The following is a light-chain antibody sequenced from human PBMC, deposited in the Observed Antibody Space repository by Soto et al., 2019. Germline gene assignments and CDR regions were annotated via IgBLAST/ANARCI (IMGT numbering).Light chain of an antibody. CDR3: QQYDNWPPEAT. J-gene: IGKJ1*01. Sequence: DIQMTQSPPSVSSSVGDIVTITCRASQDVGKWLAWYQQKPGKAPTLLIHGASSLQSGVPPRYSGSGYGTDFTLTISSLQSEDFAVYYCQQYDNWPPEATFGQGTKVDI. V-gene: IGKV1-12*01. CDR2: GAS. CDR1: QDVGKW.